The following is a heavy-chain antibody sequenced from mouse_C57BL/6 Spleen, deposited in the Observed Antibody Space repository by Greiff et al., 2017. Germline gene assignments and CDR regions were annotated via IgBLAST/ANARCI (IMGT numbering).Heavy chain of an antibody. Sequence: EVMLVESGGDLVKPGGSLKLSCAASGFTFSSYGMSWVRQTPDKRLEWVATISSGGSYTYYPDSVKGRFTISRDNAKNTLYLQMSSLKSEDTAMYYCARRKDYYSNYGGYAMDYWGQGTSVTVSS. V-gene: IGHV5-6*02. J-gene: IGHJ4*01. CDR2: ISSGGSYT. CDR1: GFTFSSYG. CDR3: ARRKDYYSNYGGYAMDY. D-gene: IGHD2-5*01.